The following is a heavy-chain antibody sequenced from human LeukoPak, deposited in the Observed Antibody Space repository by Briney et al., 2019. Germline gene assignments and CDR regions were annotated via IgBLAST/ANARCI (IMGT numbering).Heavy chain of an antibody. CDR3: ARVVAAAGNNWLDP. CDR1: GFTFSSYS. V-gene: IGHV4-59*12. D-gene: IGHD6-13*01. J-gene: IGHJ5*02. Sequence: GSLRLSCAASGFTFSSYSMNWVRQAPGKGLEWIAYIHDSGSTYNNPSLKSRLSISIDTSKNQFSLKLNSVTAADTAVYYCARVVAAAGNNWLDPWGQGTLVTVSS. CDR2: IHDSGST.